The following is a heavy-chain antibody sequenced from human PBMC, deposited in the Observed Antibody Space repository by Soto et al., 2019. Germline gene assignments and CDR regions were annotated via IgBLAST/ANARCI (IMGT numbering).Heavy chain of an antibody. CDR3: ARGSYSSGWYGWFDP. Sequence: SVKVSCKASGGTFSSYAISWVRQAPGQGLEWMGGIIPIFGTANYAQKFQGRVTITADESTCTAYMELSGLRSEDTAVYYCARGSYSSGWYGWFDPWGQGTLVTVSS. CDR1: GGTFSSYA. CDR2: IIPIFGTA. V-gene: IGHV1-69*13. J-gene: IGHJ5*02. D-gene: IGHD6-19*01.